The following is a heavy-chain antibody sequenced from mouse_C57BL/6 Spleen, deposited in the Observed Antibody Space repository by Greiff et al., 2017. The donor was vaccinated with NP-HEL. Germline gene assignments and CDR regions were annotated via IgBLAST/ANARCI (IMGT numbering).Heavy chain of an antibody. CDR2: INPGSGGT. J-gene: IGHJ2*01. CDR3: ARRNYYSNFDY. D-gene: IGHD2-5*01. CDR1: GYAFTNYL. V-gene: IGHV1-54*01. Sequence: QVQLQQSGAELVRPGTSVKVSCKASGYAFTNYLIEWVKQRPGQGLEWIGVINPGSGGTNYNEKFKGKATLTADKSSSTAYMQLSSLTSEDSAVYFCARRNYYSNFDYWGQGTTLPVSS.